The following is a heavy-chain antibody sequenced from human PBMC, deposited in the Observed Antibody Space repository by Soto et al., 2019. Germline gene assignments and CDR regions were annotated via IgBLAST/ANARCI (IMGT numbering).Heavy chain of an antibody. J-gene: IGHJ3*02. D-gene: IGHD6-13*01. Sequence: QVQLVESGGSVVKPGGSLRLSCVASGFTVRDYYMAWIRQPPGEGLEWISYISGDSVDTRHADSVKGRFTISRDNAKNSLYLQMNSLRAEDTAVYFCATGQQVRMADIWGQGTMVTVTS. CDR3: ATGQQVRMADI. V-gene: IGHV3-11*05. CDR2: ISGDSVDT. CDR1: GFTVRDYY.